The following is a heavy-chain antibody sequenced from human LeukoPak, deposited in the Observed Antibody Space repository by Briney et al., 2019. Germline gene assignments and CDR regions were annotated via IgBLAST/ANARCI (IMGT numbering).Heavy chain of an antibody. CDR3: VSGTCGGSCYILDY. V-gene: IGHV3-30*04. D-gene: IGHD2-15*01. J-gene: IGHJ4*02. Sequence: GRSLRLSCAASGFTFSSYAMHWVRQAPGKGLEWVAVISYDGSNKYYADSVKGRFTTSRDNSKNTLYLQMNSLRAEDTAVYYCVSGTCGGSCYILDYWGQGTLVTVSS. CDR2: ISYDGSNK. CDR1: GFTFSSYA.